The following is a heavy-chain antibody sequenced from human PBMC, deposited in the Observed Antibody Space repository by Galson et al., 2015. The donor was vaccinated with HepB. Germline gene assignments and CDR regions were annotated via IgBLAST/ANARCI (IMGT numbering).Heavy chain of an antibody. CDR1: GFTFTSYG. D-gene: IGHD1-26*01. CDR3: AKDTSEVRGNYDYYYMDV. Sequence: SLRLSCAASGFTFTSYGMHWVRQAPGKGLEWVAVISYDGSNKYYADSVKGRFTISRDNYKNTLYLQMNSVRGEDTAVYYCAKDTSEVRGNYDYYYMDVWGEGTTCTVSS. V-gene: IGHV3-30*18. CDR2: ISYDGSNK. J-gene: IGHJ6*03.